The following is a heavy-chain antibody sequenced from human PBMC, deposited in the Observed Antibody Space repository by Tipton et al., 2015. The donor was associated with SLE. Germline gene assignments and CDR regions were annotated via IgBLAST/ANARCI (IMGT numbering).Heavy chain of an antibody. J-gene: IGHJ3*02. CDR2: ISAYNGNT. D-gene: IGHD6-19*01. Sequence: QLVQSGPEVKKPGASVKVSCKASGYTFTSYGISWVRQAPGQGLEWMGWISAYNGNTNYAQKLQGRVTMTTDTSTSTAYMELRSLRSDDTAVYYCARDHEVAVAGPLSAFDIWGQGTMVTVSS. V-gene: IGHV1-18*01. CDR3: ARDHEVAVAGPLSAFDI. CDR1: GYTFTSYG.